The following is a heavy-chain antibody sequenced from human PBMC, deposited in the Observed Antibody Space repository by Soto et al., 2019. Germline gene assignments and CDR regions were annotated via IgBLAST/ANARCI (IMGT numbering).Heavy chain of an antibody. CDR3: ATVIFSSWSFDY. Sequence: LSELSRHWVRQAPGKGLEWMGGFDPEDGETIYAQKFQGRVTMTEDTSTDTAYMELSSLRSEDTAVYYCATVIFSSWSFDYWGQGTLVTVSS. CDR2: FDPEDGET. J-gene: IGHJ4*02. CDR1: LSELS. V-gene: IGHV1-24*01. D-gene: IGHD6-13*01.